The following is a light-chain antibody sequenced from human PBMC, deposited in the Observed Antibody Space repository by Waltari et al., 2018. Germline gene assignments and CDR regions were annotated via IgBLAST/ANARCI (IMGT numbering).Light chain of an antibody. CDR3: MQSLQTPLT. V-gene: IGKV2-28*01. CDR1: QSLLDSDGYTH. Sequence: DIVMTQTPFSLPVTPGEPASISCRSSQSLLDSDGYTHLHWYLQKPGQSPQLLIYLGSNRASGVPDRFRGSGSGTDFTLKISRVEAEDVGVYYCMQSLQTPLTFGGGTKVEIK. J-gene: IGKJ4*01. CDR2: LGS.